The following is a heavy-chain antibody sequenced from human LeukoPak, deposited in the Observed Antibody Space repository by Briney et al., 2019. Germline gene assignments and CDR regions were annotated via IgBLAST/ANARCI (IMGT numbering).Heavy chain of an antibody. CDR3: ARRYYGSGRNNWFDP. CDR1: GYTFTSYD. CDR2: MNPNSGNT. D-gene: IGHD3-10*01. Sequence: ASVTVSYKASGYTFTSYDINWVRQATGQGLEWMGWMNPNSGNTGYAQKFQGRVTMTRNTSISTAYMELSSLRSEDTAVYYCARRYYGSGRNNWFDPWGQGTLVTVSS. J-gene: IGHJ5*02. V-gene: IGHV1-8*01.